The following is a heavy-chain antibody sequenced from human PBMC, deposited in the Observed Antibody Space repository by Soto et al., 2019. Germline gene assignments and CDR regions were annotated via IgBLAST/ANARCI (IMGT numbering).Heavy chain of an antibody. D-gene: IGHD5-18*01. CDR1: GFTFSSYD. J-gene: IGHJ3*02. CDR3: ARSLGGYSYGYYAFDI. Sequence: GGSLRLSCAASGFTFSSYDMHWVRQATGKGLEWVSAIGTAGDTYYPGSVKGRFTISRENAKNSLYLQMNSLRAGDTDVYYCARSLGGYSYGYYAFDIWGQGTMVTVSS. V-gene: IGHV3-13*01. CDR2: IGTAGDT.